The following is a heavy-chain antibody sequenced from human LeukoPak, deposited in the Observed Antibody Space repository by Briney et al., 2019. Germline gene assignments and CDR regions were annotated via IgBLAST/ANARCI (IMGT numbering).Heavy chain of an antibody. D-gene: IGHD6-13*01. CDR2: FGRSGSNT. V-gene: IGHV3-23*01. CDR1: GFTFGTSA. Sequence: GGSLRLSCAASGFTFGTSAMSWVRQAPGKGPEWVSTFGRSGSNTYYSDSVKGRFTIFRDNSKNTLYLQMNSLRDEDTAVYYCAKGSLGSWYYFDYWGQGTLVTVSS. J-gene: IGHJ4*02. CDR3: AKGSLGSWYYFDY.